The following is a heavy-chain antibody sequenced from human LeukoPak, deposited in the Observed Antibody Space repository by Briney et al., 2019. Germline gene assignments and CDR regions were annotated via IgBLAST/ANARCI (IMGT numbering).Heavy chain of an antibody. CDR3: ARGIVVKPSANWFDP. V-gene: IGHV1-3*01. J-gene: IGHJ5*02. CDR2: INADDGNT. CDR1: GYIFTTYA. Sequence: RASVKVSCKTSGYIFTTYAIHWVRQAPGRGLEWMGLINADDGNTRYSQRFQGRVTITRDTSANTAYMGLSSLRFEDTAVYYCARGIVVKPSANWFDPWGQGTPVTVSS. D-gene: IGHD2-2*01.